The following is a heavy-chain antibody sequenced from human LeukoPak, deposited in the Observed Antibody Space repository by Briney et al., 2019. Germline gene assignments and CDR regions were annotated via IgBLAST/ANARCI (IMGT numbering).Heavy chain of an antibody. CDR2: IYYSGST. J-gene: IGHJ4*02. D-gene: IGHD3-3*01. CDR3: ARLGWNGYYHPSNFDS. Sequence: PSETLSLTCTVSGGSISSSSYYWGWIRQPPGKGLEWIGSIYYSGSTYYNPSLKSRVTISVDTSKNQFSLKLSSLTAADTAVYYCARLGWNGYYHPSNFDSWAREPWSPSPQ. CDR1: GGSISSSSYY. V-gene: IGHV4-39*01.